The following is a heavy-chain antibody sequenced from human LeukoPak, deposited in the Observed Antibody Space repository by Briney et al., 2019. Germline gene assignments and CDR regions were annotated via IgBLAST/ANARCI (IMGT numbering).Heavy chain of an antibody. CDR1: GGSFSGYY. V-gene: IGHV4-34*01. D-gene: IGHD6-19*01. Sequence: SETLSLTCAVYGGSFSGYYWSRIRQPPGKGLEWIGEINHSGSTNYNPSLKSRVIISVDTSKNQFSLKLSSVTAADTAVYYCARGRSGAVAVRGYFDYWGQGTLVTVSS. J-gene: IGHJ4*02. CDR2: INHSGST. CDR3: ARGRSGAVAVRGYFDY.